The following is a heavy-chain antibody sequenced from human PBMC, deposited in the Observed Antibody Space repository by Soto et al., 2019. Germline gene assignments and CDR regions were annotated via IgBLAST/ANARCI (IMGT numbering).Heavy chain of an antibody. D-gene: IGHD3-22*01. CDR3: ARGVYYDSSGYISGGFDY. V-gene: IGHV4-30-2*01. CDR2: IYHSGTT. CDR1: GGSISSGGFS. J-gene: IGHJ4*02. Sequence: SETLSLTCAVSGGSISSGGFSWTWIRQPPGKGLEWIGFIYHSGTTYYNPSLKSRVTISADRSKNQFSLKLSSVTAADTAVYYCARGVYYDSSGYISGGFDYWGQGTLVTVSS.